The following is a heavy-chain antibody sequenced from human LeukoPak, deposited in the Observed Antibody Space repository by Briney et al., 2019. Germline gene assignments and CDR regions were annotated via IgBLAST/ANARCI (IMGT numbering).Heavy chain of an antibody. CDR2: INPSGGST. V-gene: IGHV1-46*01. Sequence: GASVRCSCEASGYTFTSYYMHWVRQAPGQGLEWMGIINPSGGSTSYAQKFQGRVTMTRDMSTSTVYMELSRLRSDDTAVYYCLYGDYPADAFDIWGQGTMVTVSS. CDR1: GYTFTSYY. D-gene: IGHD4-17*01. J-gene: IGHJ3*02. CDR3: LYGDYPADAFDI.